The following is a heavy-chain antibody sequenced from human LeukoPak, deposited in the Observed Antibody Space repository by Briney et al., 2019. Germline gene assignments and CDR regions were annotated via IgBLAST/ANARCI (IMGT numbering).Heavy chain of an antibody. Sequence: SGGSLRLSCAASGFTFGSYAMHWVRQAPGKGLEWVAVISYDGNNKYYADSVKGRFTISRDNSKNTLYLQMNSLRAEDTAVYYCARSLAYSGWYYFDYWGQGTLVTVSS. J-gene: IGHJ4*02. CDR3: ARSLAYSGWYYFDY. CDR2: ISYDGNNK. V-gene: IGHV3-30*04. D-gene: IGHD6-19*01. CDR1: GFTFGSYA.